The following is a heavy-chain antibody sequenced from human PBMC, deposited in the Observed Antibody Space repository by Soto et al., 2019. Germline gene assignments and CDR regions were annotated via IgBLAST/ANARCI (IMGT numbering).Heavy chain of an antibody. D-gene: IGHD6-13*01. Sequence: QVQLVESGEGVVQPGRSLRLSCAASGFTFSSYGMHWVRQAPGKGLEWVAVIWYDGSNKYYADSVKGRFTISRDNSKNTLYLQMNSLRAEDTAVYYCARSYSSSWYTGNYYYYGMDVWGQGTTVTVSS. CDR2: IWYDGSNK. CDR3: ARSYSSSWYTGNYYYYGMDV. J-gene: IGHJ6*02. V-gene: IGHV3-33*01. CDR1: GFTFSSYG.